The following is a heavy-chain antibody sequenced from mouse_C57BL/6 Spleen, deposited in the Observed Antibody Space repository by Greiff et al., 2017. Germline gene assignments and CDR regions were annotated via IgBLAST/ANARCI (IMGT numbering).Heavy chain of an antibody. CDR1: GYTFTDYY. CDR3: ARWRLWLRVYYFDY. D-gene: IGHD2-2*01. V-gene: IGHV1-19*01. CDR2: INPYNGGT. J-gene: IGHJ2*02. Sequence: EVQLQQSGPVLVKPGASVKMSCKASGYTFTDYYMNWVKQSPGQSLEWIGVINPYNGGTSYNQKFKGKATLTVDKSSSTAYMELNSLTSEDSAVXYCARWRLWLRVYYFDYWGQGTSLTVSS.